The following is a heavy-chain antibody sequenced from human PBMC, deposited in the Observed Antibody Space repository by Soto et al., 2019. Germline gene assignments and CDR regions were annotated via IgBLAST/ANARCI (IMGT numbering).Heavy chain of an antibody. CDR2: MYYSRGTSAGT. Sequence: SETLSLTCTVSGGSVSSGSYYWSWVRQPPGKGLEWIGYMYYSRGTSAGTNYNTSLKSRVTISVDTSKNQFSLKMNSVTAADTAVYYCARDFEDGMDVWGQGTTVTVS. V-gene: IGHV4-61*01. CDR3: ARDFEDGMDV. J-gene: IGHJ6*02. D-gene: IGHD3-9*01. CDR1: GGSVSSGSYY.